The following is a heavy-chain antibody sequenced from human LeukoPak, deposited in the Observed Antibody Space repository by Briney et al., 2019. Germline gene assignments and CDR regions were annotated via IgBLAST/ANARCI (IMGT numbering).Heavy chain of an antibody. Sequence: GASLRLSCAASGFTFSDYYMSWIRQAPGKGLEWVSYISSSGSTIYYADSVKSRFTISRDNAKNSLYLQMNSLRAEDTAVYYCASALRGGSYPDAFDIWGHWTMVTVSS. CDR1: GFTFSDYY. CDR3: ASALRGGSYPDAFDI. CDR2: ISSSGSTI. V-gene: IGHV3-11*01. D-gene: IGHD1-26*01. J-gene: IGHJ3*02.